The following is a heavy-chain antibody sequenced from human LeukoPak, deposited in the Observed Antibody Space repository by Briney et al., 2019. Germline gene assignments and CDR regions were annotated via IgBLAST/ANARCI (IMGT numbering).Heavy chain of an antibody. CDR1: GFTFSSYS. J-gene: IGHJ4*02. Sequence: PGGSLRLSCAASGFTFSSYSMNWVRQAPGKGLEWVANIKQDGSEKYYVDSVKGRFTISRDNAKNSLYLQMNSLRAEDTAVYYCARGVIAVAANYYFDYWGQGTLVTVSS. CDR2: IKQDGSEK. D-gene: IGHD6-19*01. V-gene: IGHV3-7*01. CDR3: ARGVIAVAANYYFDY.